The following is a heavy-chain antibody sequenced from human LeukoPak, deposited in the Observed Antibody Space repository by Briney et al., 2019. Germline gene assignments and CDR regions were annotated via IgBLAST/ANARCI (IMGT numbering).Heavy chain of an antibody. Sequence: ASVKVSCKASGGTFSSYAISWVRQAPGQGLEWMGRIIPILGIANYAQKFQGRVTITADKSTSTAYMELSSLRSEDTAVYYCARDEIYDCSGGSCYGGWDYWGQGTLVTVPS. CDR3: ARDEIYDCSGGSCYGGWDY. V-gene: IGHV1-69*04. CDR2: IIPILGIA. D-gene: IGHD2-15*01. CDR1: GGTFSSYA. J-gene: IGHJ4*02.